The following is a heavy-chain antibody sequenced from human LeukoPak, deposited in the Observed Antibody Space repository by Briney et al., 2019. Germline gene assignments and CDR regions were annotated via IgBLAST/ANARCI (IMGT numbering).Heavy chain of an antibody. V-gene: IGHV4-31*03. CDR3: ARARRLREYYFDY. D-gene: IGHD5/OR15-5a*01. Sequence: SQTLSFTCTVSGGSISSGGYYWSWIRQHPGKGLEWIGYIYYSGSTYYNLSLKSRVTISVDTSKNQFFLKLSSETTAHTAVYYCARARRLREYYFDYWGQGTLVTVS. CDR1: GGSISSGGYY. CDR2: IYYSGST. J-gene: IGHJ4*02.